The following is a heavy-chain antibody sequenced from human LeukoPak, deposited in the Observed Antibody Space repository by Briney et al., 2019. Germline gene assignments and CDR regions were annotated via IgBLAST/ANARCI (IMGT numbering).Heavy chain of an antibody. Sequence: PGGSLRLSCAASGFTFSSYWMHWVRQAPGEGLVWVSRISSDGRSTSHADSVKGRFTISRDNAKNTLYLQMNSLRPEDTAVYYCAKDLIRMVKPWFDYWGQGTLVTVSS. CDR3: AKDLIRMVKPWFDY. D-gene: IGHD2-21*01. J-gene: IGHJ4*02. V-gene: IGHV3-74*01. CDR2: ISSDGRST. CDR1: GFTFSSYW.